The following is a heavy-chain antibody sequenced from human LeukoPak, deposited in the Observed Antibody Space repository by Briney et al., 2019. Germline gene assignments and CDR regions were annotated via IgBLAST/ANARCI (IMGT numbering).Heavy chain of an antibody. D-gene: IGHD3-3*01. CDR2: INPSGGST. V-gene: IGHV1-46*01. J-gene: IGHJ5*02. Sequence: GASVKVSCKASGYTFTSYAMHWVRQAPGQGLEWMGIINPSGGSTSYAQKFQGRVTMTRDTSTSTVYMELSSLRSEDTAVYYCARDRDTIFGVVTTNWFDPWGQGTLVTVSS. CDR1: GYTFTSYA. CDR3: ARDRDTIFGVVTTNWFDP.